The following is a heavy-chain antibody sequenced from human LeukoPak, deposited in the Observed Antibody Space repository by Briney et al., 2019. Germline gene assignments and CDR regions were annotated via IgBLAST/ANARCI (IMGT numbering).Heavy chain of an antibody. CDR1: GFTFSSYS. D-gene: IGHD3-22*01. CDR3: AREDSSGYYLPMDYFDY. V-gene: IGHV3-21*01. Sequence: GGSLRLSCAASGFTFSSYSMNWARQAPGKGLEWVSSISSSSSYIYYADSVKGRFTISRDNAKNSLYLQMNSLRAEDTAVYYCAREDSSGYYLPMDYFDYWGQGTLVTVSS. J-gene: IGHJ4*02. CDR2: ISSSSSYI.